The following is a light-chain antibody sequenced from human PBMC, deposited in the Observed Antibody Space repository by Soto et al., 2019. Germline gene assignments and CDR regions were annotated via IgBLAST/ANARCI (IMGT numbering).Light chain of an antibody. Sequence: DIQMTQSPSYLSASVGDRVTITCRASQNINSDLNWYQHKPGRAPKLVIYAASTLQSGVPSRFSGSGSGTDFTLTISSLQPEDFVTYYCQQTYSTSWTFGQGTRVEIK. CDR2: AAS. CDR1: QNINSD. CDR3: QQTYSTSWT. V-gene: IGKV1-39*01. J-gene: IGKJ1*01.